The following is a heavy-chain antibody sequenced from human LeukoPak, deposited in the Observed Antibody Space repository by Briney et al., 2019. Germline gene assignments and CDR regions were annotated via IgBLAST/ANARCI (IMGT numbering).Heavy chain of an antibody. Sequence: PGGSLRLSCAASGFTFSSYAMSWVRQAPGKGLEWVSAISGSGGSTYYADFVKGRFTISRDNSKNTLYLQMNSLRAEDTAVYYCARDRMAALDYWGQGTLVTVSS. V-gene: IGHV3-23*01. CDR1: GFTFSSYA. D-gene: IGHD5-24*01. J-gene: IGHJ4*02. CDR2: ISGSGGST. CDR3: ARDRMAALDY.